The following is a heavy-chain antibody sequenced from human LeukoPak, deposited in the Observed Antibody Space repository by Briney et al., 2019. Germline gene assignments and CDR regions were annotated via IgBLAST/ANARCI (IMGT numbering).Heavy chain of an antibody. Sequence: GGSLRLSCAASGFTFSSYTMNWVRQTPGKGLEWVAVIWHDGSNKYCADSVKGRFTISRDNSKNMLYLEMNSLRAEDTAVYYCARDGTGTTHTPLFDYWGQGTLVTVTS. CDR2: IWHDGSNK. J-gene: IGHJ4*02. CDR1: GFTFSSYT. D-gene: IGHD1-7*01. V-gene: IGHV3-33*08. CDR3: ARDGTGTTHTPLFDY.